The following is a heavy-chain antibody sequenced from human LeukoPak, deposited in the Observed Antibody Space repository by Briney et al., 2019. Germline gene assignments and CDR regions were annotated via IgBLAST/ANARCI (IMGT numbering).Heavy chain of an antibody. J-gene: IGHJ6*02. CDR1: GYTFTSYD. V-gene: IGHV1-8*01. D-gene: IGHD3-10*01. CDR3: ARGKVLLWFGELFDSFGTYYYYGMDV. Sequence: ASVKVSCKASGYTFTSYDINWVRQATGQGLEWMGWMNPNSGDTGYAQKFQGRVTMTRNASISTAYMELSSLRSEDTAVYYCARGKVLLWFGELFDSFGTYYYYGMDVWGQGTTATVSS. CDR2: MNPNSGDT.